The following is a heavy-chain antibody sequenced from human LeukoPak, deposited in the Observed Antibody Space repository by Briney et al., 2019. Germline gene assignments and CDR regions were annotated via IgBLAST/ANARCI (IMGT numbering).Heavy chain of an antibody. Sequence: SETLSLTCTVSGGSISSYYWSWIRQPPGKGLEWIGYIYYSGSTNYNPSLKSRVTISVDTSKNQFSLKLSSVTAADTAVYYCARENYDSSGYYQYYFDYWGQGTPVTVSS. J-gene: IGHJ4*02. V-gene: IGHV4-59*12. CDR3: ARENYDSSGYYQYYFDY. D-gene: IGHD3-22*01. CDR2: IYYSGST. CDR1: GGSISSYY.